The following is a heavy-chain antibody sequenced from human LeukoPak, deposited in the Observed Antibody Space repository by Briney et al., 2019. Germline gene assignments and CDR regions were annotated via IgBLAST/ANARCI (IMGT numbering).Heavy chain of an antibody. J-gene: IGHJ4*02. CDR2: IYYSGST. CDR3: ASIGDYGGY. CDR1: GGSISSYS. V-gene: IGHV4-59*12. Sequence: SETLSLTCTVSGGSISSYSWTWIRQPPGKGLEWIGSIYYSGSTNYNPSLKSRVTISVDTSKNQFSLKLSSVTAADTAVYYCASIGDYGGYWGQGTLVTVSS. D-gene: IGHD4-17*01.